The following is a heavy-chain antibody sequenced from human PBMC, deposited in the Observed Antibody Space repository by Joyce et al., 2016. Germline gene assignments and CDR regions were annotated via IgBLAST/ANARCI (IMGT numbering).Heavy chain of an antibody. CDR2: IKSKNDGGTL. CDR3: TTDPRY. J-gene: IGHJ4*02. V-gene: IGHV3-15*01. Sequence: VQLVESGGGLVQPGESLRLSCGVSGLTFRTTWMSWVRQAPGKGLEWIGRIKSKNDGGTLDYIETVKGRFTLSRDDSTNTVYLQRDSLKIEDTAMYYCTTDPRYWGRGTLVTVSS. CDR1: GLTFRTTW.